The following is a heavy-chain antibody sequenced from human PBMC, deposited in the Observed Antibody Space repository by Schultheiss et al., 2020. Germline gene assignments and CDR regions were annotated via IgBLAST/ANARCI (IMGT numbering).Heavy chain of an antibody. D-gene: IGHD3-22*01. Sequence: ASVTVSCKASGGTFSSYAISWVRQAPGQGLEWMGWINPNSGNTGYAQKFRGRVSLTRNTSISTAYMELSRLRSDDTAVYYCAKWGDYYGSSGYYWWGQGTLVTVS. J-gene: IGHJ4*02. CDR2: INPNSGNT. CDR3: AKWGDYYGSSGYYW. V-gene: IGHV1-8*02. CDR1: GGTFSSYA.